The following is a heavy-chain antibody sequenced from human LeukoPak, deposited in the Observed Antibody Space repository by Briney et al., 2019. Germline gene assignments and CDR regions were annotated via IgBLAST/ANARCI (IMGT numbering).Heavy chain of an antibody. CDR2: IIPIFGIA. D-gene: IGHD3-10*01. Sequence: ASVKVSCKASGGTFSSYAISWVRQAPGQGLEWMGRIIPIFGIANYAQKFQGRVTITADKSTSTAYMELSSLRSEDTAVYYCAREYYGSGSYSLSGMDVWGQGTTVTVSS. J-gene: IGHJ6*02. V-gene: IGHV1-69*04. CDR1: GGTFSSYA. CDR3: AREYYGSGSYSLSGMDV.